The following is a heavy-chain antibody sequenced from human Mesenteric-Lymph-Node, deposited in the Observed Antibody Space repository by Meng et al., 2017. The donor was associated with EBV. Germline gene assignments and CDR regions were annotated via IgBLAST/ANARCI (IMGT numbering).Heavy chain of an antibody. CDR2: TYWEKDK. V-gene: IGHV2-5*02. CDR3: AHSRNYYGSGTYPFDY. Sequence: LPLTCLFSGCSLSTSAVGAGWIRQPPGKALELFALTYWEKDKRYSPSLKSRLNINKDTSKNEVVLTMTNMARVATATYYCAHSRNYYGSGTYPFDYWSQGTLVTVSS. J-gene: IGHJ4*02. CDR1: GCSLSTSAVG. D-gene: IGHD3-10*01.